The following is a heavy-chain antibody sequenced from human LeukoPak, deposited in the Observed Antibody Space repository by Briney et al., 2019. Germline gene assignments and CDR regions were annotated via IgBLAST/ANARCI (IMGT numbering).Heavy chain of an antibody. V-gene: IGHV1-69*04. CDR3: ARDIERGDFSDY. CDR2: IIPILGIA. J-gene: IGHJ4*02. CDR1: GGTFSSYA. D-gene: IGHD3/OR15-3a*01. Sequence: SVKVSCKASGGTFSSYAISWVRQAPGQGLEWMGRIIPILGIANHAQKFQGRVTITADKSTSAAYMELSSLRSEDTAVYYCARDIERGDFSDYWGQGTLVTVSS.